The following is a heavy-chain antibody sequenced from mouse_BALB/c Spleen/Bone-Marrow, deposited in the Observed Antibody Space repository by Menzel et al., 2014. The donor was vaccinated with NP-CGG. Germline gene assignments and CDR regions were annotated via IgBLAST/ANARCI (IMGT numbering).Heavy chain of an antibody. CDR1: GYTFPDYN. CDR2: IYPYNGGT. Sequence: VQLQESGPELVKPGASVKISCKASGYTFPDYNMHWVKQSHGKSLEWIGYIYPYNGGTGYNQKFKSRATLTVDNSSSTAYMELRSLTSEDSAVYYCARGYSWYFDVWGAGTTVTVSS. J-gene: IGHJ1*01. D-gene: IGHD2-3*01. V-gene: IGHV1S29*02. CDR3: ARGYSWYFDV.